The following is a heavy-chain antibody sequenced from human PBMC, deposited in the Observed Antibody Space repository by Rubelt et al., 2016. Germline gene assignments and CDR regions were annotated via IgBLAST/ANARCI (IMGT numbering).Heavy chain of an antibody. V-gene: IGHV3-20*04. J-gene: IGHJ4*02. CDR2: INWNGGSI. CDR3: ARGRHYSSSNDFDF. Sequence: EVQLVESGGGVVRPGGSLRLSCVASGFTFDDFGMTWVRQPPGQGLEWVAGINWNGGSIGYADAVKGRFTISRDSAKSSMYLQMNNLRAEDTALYYCARGRHYSSSNDFDFWGQGTLVKVSS. CDR1: GFTFDDFG. D-gene: IGHD6-6*01.